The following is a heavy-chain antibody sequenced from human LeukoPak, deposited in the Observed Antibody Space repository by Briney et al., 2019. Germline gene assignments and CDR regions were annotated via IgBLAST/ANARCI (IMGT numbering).Heavy chain of an antibody. CDR2: INHSGST. CDR3: ARGTKQQLAP. CDR1: GGSFSGYC. Sequence: SETLSLTCAVYGGSFSGYCWSWIRQPPGKGLEWIGEINHSGSTNYNPSLKSRVTISVDTSKNQFSLKLSSVTAADTAVCYCARGTKQQLAPWGQGTLVTVSS. V-gene: IGHV4-34*01. J-gene: IGHJ5*02. D-gene: IGHD6-13*01.